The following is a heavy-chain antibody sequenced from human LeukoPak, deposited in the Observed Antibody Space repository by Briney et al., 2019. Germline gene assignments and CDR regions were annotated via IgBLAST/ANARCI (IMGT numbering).Heavy chain of an antibody. D-gene: IGHD6-19*01. J-gene: IGHJ4*02. V-gene: IGHV3-53*01. CDR1: GFTVSSNY. CDR3: ASSSVAGNSLFDY. CDR2: IYSGGSI. Sequence: GGSLRLSCAASGFTVSSNYMSWVRQAPGKGLEWGSVIYSGGSIYYADSVKGRFTISRDNPKNTLYLQMNSLGAEDTAVYYCASSSVAGNSLFDYWGQGTLVTVSS.